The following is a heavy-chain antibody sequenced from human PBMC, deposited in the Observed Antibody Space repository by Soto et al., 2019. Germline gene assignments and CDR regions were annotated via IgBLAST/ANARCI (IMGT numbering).Heavy chain of an antibody. CDR2: ISYDGSNK. CDR1: GFTFSSYA. Sequence: PGGSLRLSCAASGFTFSSYAMHWVRQAPGKGLEWVAVISYDGSNKYYADSVKGLFTISRDNSKNTLYLQMNSLRAEDTAVYYCARVFVTYYYDSSGYSNFDYWGQGTLVTVSS. V-gene: IGHV3-30-3*01. CDR3: ARVFVTYYYDSSGYSNFDY. J-gene: IGHJ4*02. D-gene: IGHD3-22*01.